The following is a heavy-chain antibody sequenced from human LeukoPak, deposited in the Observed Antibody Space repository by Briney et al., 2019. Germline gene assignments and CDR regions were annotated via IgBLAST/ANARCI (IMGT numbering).Heavy chain of an antibody. CDR2: ISAYSGNT. CDR3: ARAGYSNYEGTRFFDY. D-gene: IGHD4-11*01. Sequence: ASVKVSCKVSGYTLTELSMHWVRQAPGQGLEWMGWISAYSGNTNYAHNLQGRVTMTTVTSTTTAYMEVRSLRSDDTAVYYCARAGYSNYEGTRFFDYWGQGTLVSVSS. CDR1: GYTLTELS. V-gene: IGHV1-18*01. J-gene: IGHJ4*02.